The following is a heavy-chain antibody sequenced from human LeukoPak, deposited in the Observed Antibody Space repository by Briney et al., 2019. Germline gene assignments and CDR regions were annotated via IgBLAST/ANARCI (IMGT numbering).Heavy chain of an antibody. CDR1: GYTFTGYY. J-gene: IGHJ4*02. CDR3: ARGSYSSSWYRVDY. V-gene: IGHV1-2*02. D-gene: IGHD6-13*01. Sequence: ASLKVSCKASGYTFTGYYMHWVRQAPGQGLEWMGWINPNSGGTNYAQKFQGRVTMTRDTSISTAYMELSRLRSDDTAVYYCARGSYSSSWYRVDYWGQGTLVTVSS. CDR2: INPNSGGT.